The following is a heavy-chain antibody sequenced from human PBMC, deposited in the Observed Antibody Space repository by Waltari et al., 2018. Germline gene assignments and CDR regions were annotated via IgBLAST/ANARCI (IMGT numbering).Heavy chain of an antibody. CDR1: GFSFSSYS. CDR3: ALVVPAAKVGAFDI. V-gene: IGHV3-21*01. D-gene: IGHD2-2*01. CDR2: ISSSSSYI. J-gene: IGHJ3*02. Sequence: EVQLVESGGGLVKPGGSLRLSCAASGFSFSSYSMNWVRQAPGKGLEWVSSISSSSSYIYYADSVKGRFTISRDNAKNSLYLQMNSLRAEDTAVYYCALVVPAAKVGAFDIWGQGTMVTVSS.